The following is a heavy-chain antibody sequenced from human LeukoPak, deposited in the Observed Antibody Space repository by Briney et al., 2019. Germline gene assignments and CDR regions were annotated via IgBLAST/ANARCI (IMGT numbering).Heavy chain of an antibody. CDR3: ARDDGHSGSYGDAFDI. J-gene: IGHJ3*02. Sequence: ASVNVSCKASGYTFTGYYMHWVRQAPGQGLEWMGVINPSGGSTSYAQKFQGRVTMTRDTSTSTVYMDLSSLRSEDTAVYYCARDDGHSGSYGDAFDIWGQGTMVTVSS. V-gene: IGHV1-46*01. CDR1: GYTFTGYY. CDR2: INPSGGST. D-gene: IGHD1-26*01.